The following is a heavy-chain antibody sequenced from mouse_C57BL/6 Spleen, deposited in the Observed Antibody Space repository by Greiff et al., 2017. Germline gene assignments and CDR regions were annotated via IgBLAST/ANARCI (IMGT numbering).Heavy chain of an antibody. D-gene: IGHD3-3*01. CDR1: GYTFTDYY. CDR2: LYPGSGNT. Sequence: VQLQQSGPELVKPGASVKISCKASGYTFTDYYINWVKQRPGQGLEWIGWLYPGSGNTKYNEKFKGKATLTVDTSSSTAYMQLSSLTSEDSAVYFCAREGDRYFDYWGQGTTLTVS. V-gene: IGHV1-84*01. CDR3: AREGDRYFDY. J-gene: IGHJ2*01.